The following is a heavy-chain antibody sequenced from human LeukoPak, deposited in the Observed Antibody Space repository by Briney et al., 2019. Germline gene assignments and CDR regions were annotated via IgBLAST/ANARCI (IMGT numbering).Heavy chain of an antibody. J-gene: IGHJ5*02. V-gene: IGHV4-39*01. CDR1: GGSISSSSYY. Sequence: SETLSLTCTVSGGSISSSSYYWGWIRQPPGKGLEWIGTIYSSGSTNYNSSLKSRVTISADTSKNQFSLRLSSVTAADTAVYFCARQMELLNWFDPWGQGTLVTVSS. CDR3: ARQMELLNWFDP. CDR2: IYSSGST. D-gene: IGHD1-26*01.